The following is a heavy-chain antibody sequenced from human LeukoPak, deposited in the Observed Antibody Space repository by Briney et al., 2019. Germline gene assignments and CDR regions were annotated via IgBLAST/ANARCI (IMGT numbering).Heavy chain of an antibody. CDR3: ARGLTIFGVVNDAFDI. D-gene: IGHD3-3*01. Sequence: PGGSLRLSRAASGFTFSSYWMHWVRQAPGKGLVWVSLINSDGSSTIYADSVKGRFTISRDNVKNTLYLQMNSLRAEDTAVYYCARGLTIFGVVNDAFDIWGQGTMVTVSS. CDR2: INSDGSST. J-gene: IGHJ3*02. CDR1: GFTFSSYW. V-gene: IGHV3-74*01.